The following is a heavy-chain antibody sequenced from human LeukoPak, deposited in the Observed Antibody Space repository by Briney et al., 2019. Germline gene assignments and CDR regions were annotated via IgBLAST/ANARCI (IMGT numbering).Heavy chain of an antibody. J-gene: IGHJ4*02. Sequence: ASLKVSCKASGYTFTGYYMHWVRQAPGQGLEWMGWINPNSGGTNYAQKFQGRVTMTRDTSISTAYMELSRLRSDDTAVYYCATYCISTSCPTDYWGQGTLVTVSS. D-gene: IGHD2-2*01. V-gene: IGHV1-2*02. CDR1: GYTFTGYY. CDR3: ATYCISTSCPTDY. CDR2: INPNSGGT.